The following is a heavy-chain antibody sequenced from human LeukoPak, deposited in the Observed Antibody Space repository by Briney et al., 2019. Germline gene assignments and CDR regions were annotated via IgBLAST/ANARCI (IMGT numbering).Heavy chain of an antibody. CDR2: ISSDGSMK. Sequence: GGSLRLSCAASGFTFNNHVMHWVRQAPGKGLEWVAVISSDGSMKYYADSVKGRFTISRDNSKNTLYLQMNSLRADDTAVYYCAKDFRAKSGSGSYGWFDPWGQGTLVTVSS. J-gene: IGHJ5*02. CDR3: AKDFRAKSGSGSYGWFDP. V-gene: IGHV3-30*04. D-gene: IGHD3-10*01. CDR1: GFTFNNHV.